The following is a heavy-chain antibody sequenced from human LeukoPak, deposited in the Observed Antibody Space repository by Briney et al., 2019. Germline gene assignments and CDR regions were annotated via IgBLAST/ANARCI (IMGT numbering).Heavy chain of an antibody. D-gene: IGHD6-19*01. CDR3: AREGIAVAGNAFDI. V-gene: IGHV3-11*01. CDR2: ISSSGSTI. J-gene: IGHJ3*02. CDR1: GFTFSDYY. Sequence: GGSLRPSCAASGFTFSDYYMSWIRQAPGKGLEWVSYISSSGSTIYYADSVKGRFTISRDNAKNSLYLQMNSPRAEDTAVYYCAREGIAVAGNAFDIWGQGTMVTVSS.